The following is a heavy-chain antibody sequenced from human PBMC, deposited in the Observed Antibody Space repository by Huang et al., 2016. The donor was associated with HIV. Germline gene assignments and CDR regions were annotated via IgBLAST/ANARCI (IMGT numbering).Heavy chain of an antibody. V-gene: IGHV1-69*13. CDR2: IIPIFGTT. Sequence: QVQLVQSGAEVKKPGSSVKLSCQSSGGGSSSYAISWVRQARGQGLEWMGGIIPIFGTTDYAPRFQGRVTITEDESTNTAYIELSSLEYDDTALYYCARSGPRWGLATIWTLVYWGQGTLVTVSS. D-gene: IGHD5-12*01. CDR1: GGGSSSYA. J-gene: IGHJ4*02. CDR3: ARSGPRWGLATIWTLVY.